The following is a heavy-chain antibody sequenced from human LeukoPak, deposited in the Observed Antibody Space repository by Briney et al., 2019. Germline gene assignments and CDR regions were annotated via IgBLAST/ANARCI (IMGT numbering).Heavy chain of an antibody. Sequence: PSETLSLTCTVSGYSISSGYYWGWIRQPPGKGLEWIGTIYHSGNTYYNPSLASRVIILVDTSKNEFSLQLGSVTAADTAVYYCARGYSGYDYDYWGQGALVTVSS. J-gene: IGHJ4*02. CDR3: ARGYSGYDYDY. D-gene: IGHD5-12*01. V-gene: IGHV4-38-2*02. CDR2: IYHSGNT. CDR1: GYSISSGYY.